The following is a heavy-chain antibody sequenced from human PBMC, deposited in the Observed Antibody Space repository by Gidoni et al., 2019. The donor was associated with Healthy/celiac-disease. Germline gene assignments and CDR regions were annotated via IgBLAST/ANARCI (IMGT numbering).Heavy chain of an antibody. J-gene: IGHJ6*02. CDR1: GFTFRNAW. CDR3: TTATYTNYYYYGMDV. Sequence: EVQLVAPGGGVVKPVGSLSLSSAASGFTFRNAWMSWVRQAPGKGLEWVGRIKSKTDGGTTDYAAPVKGRFTISRDDSKNTLYLQMNSLKTKDTAVYYCTTATYTNYYYYGMDVWGQGTTVTVSS. CDR2: IKSKTDGGTT. V-gene: IGHV3-15*01.